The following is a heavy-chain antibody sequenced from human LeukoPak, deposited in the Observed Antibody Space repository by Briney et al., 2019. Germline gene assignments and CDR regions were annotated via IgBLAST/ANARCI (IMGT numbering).Heavy chain of an antibody. D-gene: IGHD2-2*01. V-gene: IGHV4-38-2*02. CDR3: VRRVD. J-gene: IGHJ4*02. CDR2: IYHTGSS. CDR1: GYSISNGSY. Sequence: ASETLSLTCTVSGYSISNGSYWGWIRQPPGKGLEWIGSIYHTGSSYYNPSLKSRVTISVDTSKNQFSLKLSSVTAADTAVYYCVRRVDWGQGALVTVSS.